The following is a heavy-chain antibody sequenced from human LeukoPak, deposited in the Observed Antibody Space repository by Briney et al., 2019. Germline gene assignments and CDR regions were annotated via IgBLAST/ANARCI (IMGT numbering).Heavy chain of an antibody. J-gene: IGHJ4*02. D-gene: IGHD3/OR15-3a*01. CDR3: ARHDFWTGYYTY. V-gene: IGHV4-59*01. Sequence: SETLSLTCTVSGVSISSYYWSWIRQPPGKGLEWIGYIYYSGSTRYIPSLKSRVTISVDTSKNQFSLYLSSVTAADTAVYYCARHDFWTGYYTYWGQGTLVTVSS. CDR1: GVSISSYY. CDR2: IYYSGST.